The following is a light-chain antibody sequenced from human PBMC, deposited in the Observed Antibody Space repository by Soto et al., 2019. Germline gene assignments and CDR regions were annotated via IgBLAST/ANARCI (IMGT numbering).Light chain of an antibody. CDR1: SSDVGGYNY. CDR3: SSYTSSTPYV. J-gene: IGLJ1*01. CDR2: DVS. Sequence: QSALTQPASVSGSPGQSITISCTGTSSDVGGYNYVSWYQQHPGKAPKLMIYDVSNRPSGVSNRSSGSKSGNTASLTISGLQAEDEVDYYCSSYTSSTPYVFGTGTKVTVL. V-gene: IGLV2-14*01.